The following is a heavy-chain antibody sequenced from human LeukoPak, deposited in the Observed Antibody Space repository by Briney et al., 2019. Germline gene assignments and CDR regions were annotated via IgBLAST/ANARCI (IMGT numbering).Heavy chain of an antibody. J-gene: IGHJ4*02. Sequence: GGSLRLSCAASAFPFSSYGMHWVRQAPGKGLEWVAVIWHDGSHKYYADSVTGRFTISRDNSKNTLYLQMNSLRAEDTAIYYCASGVYSSGWYLDYWGQGTLVTVSS. CDR2: IWHDGSHK. CDR3: ASGVYSSGWYLDY. CDR1: AFPFSSYG. D-gene: IGHD6-19*01. V-gene: IGHV3-33*01.